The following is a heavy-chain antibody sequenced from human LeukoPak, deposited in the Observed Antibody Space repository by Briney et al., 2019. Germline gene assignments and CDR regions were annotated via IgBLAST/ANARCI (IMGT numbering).Heavy chain of an antibody. CDR3: ARALGSVGYVYFDY. CDR1: GGSISRNY. V-gene: IGHV4-59*01. D-gene: IGHD5-12*01. CDR2: IYYTGSI. J-gene: IGHJ4*02. Sequence: SETLSLTCTVSGGSISRNYWSWIRKPPGKGLRWIGYIYYTGSINYNPSLKSRVTISVDTSKNQFSLRLSSVTAADTAVYYCARALGSVGYVYFDYWGQGTLVTVSS.